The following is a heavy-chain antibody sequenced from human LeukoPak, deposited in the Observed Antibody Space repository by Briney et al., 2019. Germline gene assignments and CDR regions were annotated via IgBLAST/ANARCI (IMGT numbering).Heavy chain of an antibody. CDR1: GYTFTGYY. CDR2: INPNSGGT. D-gene: IGHD1-26*01. CDR3: ARRGPVGATKGGNYVDY. J-gene: IGHJ4*02. V-gene: IGHV1-2*02. Sequence: ASVKVSCKASGYTFTGYYMHWVRQAPGQGLEWMGWINPNSGGTDYAQKFQGRVTLTRDTSISTAYMELSRLRSDDTAVYYCARRGPVGATKGGNYVDYWGQGTLVTVSS.